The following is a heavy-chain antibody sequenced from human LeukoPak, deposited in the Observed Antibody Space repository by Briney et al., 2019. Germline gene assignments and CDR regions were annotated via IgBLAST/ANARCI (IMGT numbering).Heavy chain of an antibody. CDR3: ARDLMVRGDY. CDR2: IYSGGST. J-gene: IGHJ4*02. V-gene: IGHV3-66*02. D-gene: IGHD3-10*01. CDR1: GFTFSSYA. Sequence: GGSLRLSCAASGFTFSSYAMSWVRQAPGKGLEWVSVIYSGGSTYYADSVKGRFTISRDNSKNTLYLQMSSLRAEDTAVYYCARDLMVRGDYWGQGTLVTVSS.